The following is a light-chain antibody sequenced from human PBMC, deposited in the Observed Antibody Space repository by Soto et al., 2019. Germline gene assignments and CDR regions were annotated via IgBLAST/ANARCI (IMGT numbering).Light chain of an antibody. Sequence: VLTQPPSVSGAPGQRVTISCTGSSSNIGAGYDVHWYQQLPGTAPKLLIYGNSNRPSGVPDRFSGSKSGTSASLAITGLQAEDEADYYCQSYDSSLSGNVVFGGGTQLTVL. J-gene: IGLJ2*01. CDR3: QSYDSSLSGNVV. V-gene: IGLV1-40*01. CDR2: GNS. CDR1: SSNIGAGYD.